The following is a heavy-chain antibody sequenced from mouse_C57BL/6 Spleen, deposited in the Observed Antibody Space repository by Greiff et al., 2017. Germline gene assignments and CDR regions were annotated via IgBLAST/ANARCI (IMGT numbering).Heavy chain of an antibody. Sequence: VKLMESGPGLVQPSQSLSITCTVSGFSLTSYGVHWVRQSPGKGLEWLGVIWSGGSTDYNAAFISRLSISKDNSKSQVFFKMNSLQADDTAIYYCARKTTVVVDAMDYWGQGTSVTVSS. V-gene: IGHV2-2*01. CDR2: IWSGGST. D-gene: IGHD1-1*01. CDR1: GFSLTSYG. CDR3: ARKTTVVVDAMDY. J-gene: IGHJ4*01.